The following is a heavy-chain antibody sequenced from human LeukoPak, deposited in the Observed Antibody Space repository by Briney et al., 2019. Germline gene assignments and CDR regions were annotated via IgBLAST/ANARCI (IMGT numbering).Heavy chain of an antibody. J-gene: IGHJ4*02. Sequence: ASVKVSCKASGYTFTSYDINWVRQATGQGLEWMGWMNPNSGNTGYAQKFQGRVTMTRNTSISTAYMELSSLRSEDTAVYYCARARKHREHGGNSPGYWGQGTLVTVSS. CDR2: MNPNSGNT. CDR3: ARARKHREHGGNSPGY. D-gene: IGHD4-23*01. V-gene: IGHV1-8*01. CDR1: GYTFTSYD.